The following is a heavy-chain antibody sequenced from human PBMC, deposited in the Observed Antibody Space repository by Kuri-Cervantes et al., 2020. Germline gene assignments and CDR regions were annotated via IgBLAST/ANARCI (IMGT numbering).Heavy chain of an antibody. CDR1: GFTFSSYE. D-gene: IGHD6-6*01. V-gene: IGHV3-48*03. Sequence: GGSLRLSCAASGFTFSSYEMNWVRQAPGKGLEWVSYISSSGSTIYYADSVKSRFTVSGDNAKNSLYLQMNSLRAEDTAVYYCARIKSSSTQYYYYYYMDVWGKGTTVTVSS. CDR2: ISSSGSTI. J-gene: IGHJ6*03. CDR3: ARIKSSSTQYYYYYYMDV.